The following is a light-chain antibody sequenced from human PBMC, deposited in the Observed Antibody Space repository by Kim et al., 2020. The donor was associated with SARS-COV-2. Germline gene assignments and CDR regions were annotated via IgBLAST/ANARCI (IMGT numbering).Light chain of an antibody. CDR1: QSVSSY. J-gene: IGKJ3*01. CDR3: QQRET. Sequence: ATLSLSPGDRATLSCRASQSVSSYLAWYQQKPGQAPRLLIYDVSNRATAVPARFSGYGSGTDFTLTISSLEPEDFAVYYCQQRETFGPGTKVDIK. CDR2: DVS. V-gene: IGKV3-11*01.